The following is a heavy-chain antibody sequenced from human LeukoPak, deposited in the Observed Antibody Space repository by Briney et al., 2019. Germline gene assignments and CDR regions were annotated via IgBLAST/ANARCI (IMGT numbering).Heavy chain of an antibody. D-gene: IGHD5-24*01. CDR1: GFTFSTYW. J-gene: IGHJ4*02. Sequence: PGGSLRLSCAASGFTFSTYWMSWVRQAPGKGLEWVAKIKQDGSEKYYVDSVKGRFTISRDNAKNSVYLQMNSLRVEDTAVYYCARGQLDDVYWGQGALVTVSS. V-gene: IGHV3-7*01. CDR2: IKQDGSEK. CDR3: ARGQLDDVY.